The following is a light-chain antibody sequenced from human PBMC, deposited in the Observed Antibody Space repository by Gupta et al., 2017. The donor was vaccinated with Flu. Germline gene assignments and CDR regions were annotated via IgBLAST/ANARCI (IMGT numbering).Light chain of an antibody. CDR3: CSDGINDV. CDR2: EVN. CDR1: RRESGGNNY. Sequence: SVAISCTGTRRESGGNNYVPWYQQHPGKGPKLMIYEVNKRPSGVPDRFSGSKSGNTASLTVSGLQAEDEDDYYCCSDGINDVFGTGTKVTVL. V-gene: IGLV2-8*01. J-gene: IGLJ1*01.